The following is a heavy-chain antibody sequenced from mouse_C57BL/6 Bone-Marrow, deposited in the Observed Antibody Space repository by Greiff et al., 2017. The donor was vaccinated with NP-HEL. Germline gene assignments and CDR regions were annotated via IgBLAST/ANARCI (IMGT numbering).Heavy chain of an antibody. J-gene: IGHJ3*01. D-gene: IGHD1-1*01. Sequence: EVKLQESGPELVKPGASVKIPCKASGYTFTDYNMDWVKQSHGKSLEWIGDINPNNGGTIYNQKFKGKATLTVDKSSSAAYMELRSLTSEDTAVYYCARRVGSNLFAYWGQGTLVTVSA. CDR1: GYTFTDYN. CDR3: ARRVGSNLFAY. CDR2: INPNNGGT. V-gene: IGHV1-18*01.